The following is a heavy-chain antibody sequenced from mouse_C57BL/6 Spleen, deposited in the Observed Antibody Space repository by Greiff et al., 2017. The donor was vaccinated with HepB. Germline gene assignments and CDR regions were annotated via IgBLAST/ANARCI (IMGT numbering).Heavy chain of an antibody. CDR1: GYTFTDYY. Sequence: QVQLQQSGAELVRPGASVKLSCKASGYTFTDYYINWVKQRPGQGLEWIARIYPGSGNTYYNEKFKGKATLTAEKSSSTAYMQLSSLTSEDSAVYFCARYSSGPYYFDYWGQGTTLTVSS. J-gene: IGHJ2*01. CDR3: ARYSSGPYYFDY. D-gene: IGHD3-2*02. CDR2: IYPGSGNT. V-gene: IGHV1-76*01.